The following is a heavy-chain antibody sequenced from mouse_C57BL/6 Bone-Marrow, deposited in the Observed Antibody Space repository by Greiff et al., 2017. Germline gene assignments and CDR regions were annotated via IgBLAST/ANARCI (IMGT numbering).Heavy chain of an antibody. CDR3: ARGKHYYGSSPYYFDY. Sequence: QVQLQQPGAELVRPGTSVKLSCKASGYTFTSYWMHWVKQRPGQGLEWIGMIDPSDSYTNYNQKFKGKATLTVDTSSSTAYMQLSSLTSEDSAVYYCARGKHYYGSSPYYFDYWGQGTTLTVSS. CDR2: IDPSDSYT. J-gene: IGHJ2*01. V-gene: IGHV1-59*01. D-gene: IGHD1-1*01. CDR1: GYTFTSYW.